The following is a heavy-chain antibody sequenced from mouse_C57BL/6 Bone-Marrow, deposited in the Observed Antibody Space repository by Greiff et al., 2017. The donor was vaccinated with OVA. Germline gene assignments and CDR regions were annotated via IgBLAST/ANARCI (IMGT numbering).Heavy chain of an antibody. Sequence: VQLQQPGAELVMPGASVKLSCKASGYTFTSYWMHWVKQRPGQGLEWIGEIDPSDSYTNYNQKFKGKSTLTVDKSSSTAYMQLSSLTSEDSAVYYCARSLRWSGGYWGQGTSVTVSS. CDR3: ARSLRWSGGY. J-gene: IGHJ4*01. D-gene: IGHD2-1*01. CDR2: IDPSDSYT. V-gene: IGHV1-69*01. CDR1: GYTFTSYW.